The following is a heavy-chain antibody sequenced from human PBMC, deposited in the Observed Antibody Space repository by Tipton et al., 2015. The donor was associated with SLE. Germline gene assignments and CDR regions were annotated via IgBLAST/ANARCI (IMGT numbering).Heavy chain of an antibody. J-gene: IGHJ4*02. D-gene: IGHD2-2*01. CDR2: ISSSSSYT. Sequence: SLRLSCAASGFTFSSYSMNWVRQAPGKGLEWVSYISSSSSYTNYADSVKGRFTISRDNAKNSLYLQMNSLRAEDTAVYYCAKAGIGSTSPLGYWGQGTLVTVSS. CDR1: GFTFSSYS. CDR3: AKAGIGSTSPLGY. V-gene: IGHV3-21*05.